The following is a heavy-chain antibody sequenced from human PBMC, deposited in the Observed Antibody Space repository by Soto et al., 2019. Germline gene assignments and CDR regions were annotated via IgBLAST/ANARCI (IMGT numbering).Heavy chain of an antibody. J-gene: IGHJ6*02. CDR1: GFTFSRYD. CDR2: IGTAGDT. D-gene: IGHD2-2*01. Sequence: GSLRLSCAASGFTFSRYDMHWVRHATGKGLEWVSAIGTAGDTYYPGSVKGRFTISRENAKNSLYLQMNSLRAEDTAVYYCARDQLIRYYYYGMDVWGQGTTVTVSS. CDR3: ARDQLIRYYYYGMDV. V-gene: IGHV3-13*01.